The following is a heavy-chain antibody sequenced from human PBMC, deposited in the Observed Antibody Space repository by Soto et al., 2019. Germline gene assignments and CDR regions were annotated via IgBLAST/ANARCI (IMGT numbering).Heavy chain of an antibody. V-gene: IGHV1-46*01. CDR3: AGEGSVDSNWFDP. CDR1: GYTFTSYY. D-gene: IGHD3-3*01. Sequence: QMQLVQSGAEVKKPGASVKVSCKASGYTFTSYYLHWVRQAPGQGLECMGMISPSGGSTSYAQKFQGRVTVTRDTSTSTVYMELNSLRSEDTAVYYCAGEGSVDSNWFDPWGQGTLVTVSS. J-gene: IGHJ5*02. CDR2: ISPSGGST.